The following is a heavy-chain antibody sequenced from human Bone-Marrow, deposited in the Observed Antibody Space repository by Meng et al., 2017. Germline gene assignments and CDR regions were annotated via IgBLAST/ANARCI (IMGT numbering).Heavy chain of an antibody. CDR2: IYYSGST. V-gene: IGHV4-39*01. CDR1: GDSRSSSSYY. J-gene: IGHJ4*02. CDR3: ARHMEMSTIINLFDF. Sequence: QLPLQESGPGLVKPPATLSLTCTVSGDSRSSSSYYWGWIRQPPGKGLEWIGSIYYSGSTYYNPSLKSRITISVDTSKNQFSLKLSSVTAADTAVYYCARHMEMSTIINLFDFWGQGALVTVSS. D-gene: IGHD5-24*01.